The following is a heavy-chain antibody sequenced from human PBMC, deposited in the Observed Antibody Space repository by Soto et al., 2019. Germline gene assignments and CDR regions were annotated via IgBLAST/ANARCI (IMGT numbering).Heavy chain of an antibody. V-gene: IGHV4-30-2*01. Sequence: QLQLQESGSGLVKPSQTLSLTCAVSGGSISSGGYSWRWIRQPPGKGLEWIGYIYHSGSTYYNPSLKSRVTISVDRSKNQFSLKLSSVTAADTAVDYCARRTTVVKEFPYFDYWGQGTLVTVSS. D-gene: IGHD4-17*01. J-gene: IGHJ4*02. CDR2: IYHSGST. CDR1: GGSISSGGYS. CDR3: ARRTTVVKEFPYFDY.